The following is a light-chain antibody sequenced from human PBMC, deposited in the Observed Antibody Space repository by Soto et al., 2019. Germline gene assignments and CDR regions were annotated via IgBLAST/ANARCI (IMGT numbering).Light chain of an antibody. CDR1: QGISSY. J-gene: IGKJ5*01. CDR3: QQTYASIT. Sequence: IQLTQSRSSLSASGGDSATLTCRASQGISSYLAWYQQKPGKAPKLLIYAASSLQSGVPSRFSGSGSGTDFTLTISSLQPEDFATYYCQQTYASITFGQGTRLEIK. CDR2: AAS. V-gene: IGKV1-39*01.